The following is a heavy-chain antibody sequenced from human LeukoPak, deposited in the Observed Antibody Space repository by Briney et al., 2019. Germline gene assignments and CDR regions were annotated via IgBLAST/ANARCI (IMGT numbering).Heavy chain of an antibody. CDR2: ISSSSSYR. CDR1: GFTFSRYS. J-gene: IGHJ3*02. Sequence: GGSLRLSCAASGFTFSRYSMNWVRQAPGKGLEWVSSISSSSSYRYYVDSVKGRFTISRDNAKNTLYLQMNSLRAEDTAVYYCAKEANYYGSGAHDAFDIWGQGTMVTVSS. CDR3: AKEANYYGSGAHDAFDI. V-gene: IGHV3-21*01. D-gene: IGHD3-10*01.